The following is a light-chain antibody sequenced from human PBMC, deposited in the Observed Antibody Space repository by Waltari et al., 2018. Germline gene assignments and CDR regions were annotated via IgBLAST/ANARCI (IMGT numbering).Light chain of an antibody. J-gene: IGLJ3*02. CDR3: MIWHSSAWV. V-gene: IGLV5-45*02. CDR2: YKSDSDK. CDR1: SGINVGTYR. Sequence: PGASASLTCTLRSGINVGTYRIYWYQQKPGSPPQYLLRYKSDSDKQQGSGVPSRFSGSKDASANAGILLISGLQSEDEADYYCMIWHSSAWVFGGGTKLTVL.